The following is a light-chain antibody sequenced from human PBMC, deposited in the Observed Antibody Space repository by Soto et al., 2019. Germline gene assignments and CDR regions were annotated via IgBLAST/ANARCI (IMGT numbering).Light chain of an antibody. CDR1: ESVGTN. CDR3: QQWXRWT. J-gene: IGKJ1*01. CDR2: GAS. V-gene: IGKV3-15*01. Sequence: EIVMTQSPDTLSVSPGDRATLSCRASESVGTNVAWFQQRPGQAPRLLIYGASTRVAGIPDRFXXXXXETXXXXXXXNLQSEDFAIYHCQQWXRWTFGQGTRVELK.